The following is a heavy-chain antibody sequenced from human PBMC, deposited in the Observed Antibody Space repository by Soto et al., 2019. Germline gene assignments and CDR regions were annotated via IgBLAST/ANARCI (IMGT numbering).Heavy chain of an antibody. Sequence: QVQLVQSGAEVKKPGSSVKVSCKASGGTFSSYAISWVRQAPGQGLEWMGGIIPIFGTANYAQKFQGRVTITADESTSIAFMELRSLRSEDTAVYYCARESRYCSGGSCYFLPGIDYWGQGTLVTVSS. V-gene: IGHV1-69*12. CDR2: IIPIFGTA. D-gene: IGHD2-15*01. CDR1: GGTFSSYA. J-gene: IGHJ4*02. CDR3: ARESRYCSGGSCYFLPGIDY.